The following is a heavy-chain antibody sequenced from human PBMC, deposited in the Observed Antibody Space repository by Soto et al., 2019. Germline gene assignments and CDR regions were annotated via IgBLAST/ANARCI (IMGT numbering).Heavy chain of an antibody. Sequence: SETLSLTCTVSGGSIKVGGYYWGWIRQPPGKGLEWVATIYYSGTTYYNPSLKSRLTISLDTSRNQFSLDLTSVTAADTAVYYCARLAYSHYSTWGQGTLVTAPQ. D-gene: IGHD5-12*01. CDR1: GGSIKVGGYY. CDR3: ARLAYSHYST. J-gene: IGHJ4*02. CDR2: IYYSGTT. V-gene: IGHV4-39*01.